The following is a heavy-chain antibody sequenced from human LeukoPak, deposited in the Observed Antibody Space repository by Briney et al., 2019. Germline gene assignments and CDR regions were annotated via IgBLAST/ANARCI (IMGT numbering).Heavy chain of an antibody. Sequence: GGSLRLSCAASGFTFSSYWMHWVCQAPGKGLMWVSRTNLEGTSTNYADSVKGRFTVSRDNAKNRLYLHMTSLTAEDTAVYFCVRDLDRYDFWGQGTLVTVSS. J-gene: IGHJ4*02. CDR2: TNLEGTST. V-gene: IGHV3-74*01. CDR3: VRDLDRYDF. D-gene: IGHD3-9*01. CDR1: GFTFSSYW.